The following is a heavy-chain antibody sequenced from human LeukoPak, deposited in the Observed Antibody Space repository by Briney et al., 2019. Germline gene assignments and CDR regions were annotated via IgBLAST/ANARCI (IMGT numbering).Heavy chain of an antibody. Sequence: GGSLRLSCAASGFTFSDSAMHWVRQASGKGLEWLGRIRSKANTYATAYAASVKGRFTISRDNSKNTLYLQMNSLRAEDTAVYYCARDQALGIVVVPAATYAFDIWGQGTMVTVSS. J-gene: IGHJ3*02. CDR1: GFTFSDSA. V-gene: IGHV3-73*01. CDR3: ARDQALGIVVVPAATYAFDI. D-gene: IGHD2-2*03. CDR2: IRSKANTYAT.